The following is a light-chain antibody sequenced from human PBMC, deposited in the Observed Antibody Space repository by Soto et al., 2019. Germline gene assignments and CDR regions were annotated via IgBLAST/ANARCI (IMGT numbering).Light chain of an antibody. J-gene: IGKJ4*01. CDR3: QQYNSMLS. V-gene: IGKV1-33*01. CDR1: HDVSRN. Sequence: DIRMTQSPSSLYASVGDRVTIACQSSHDVSRNLNWFQQKPGEAPKLLIYDASNLERGVPSRFSGSGSGTHFTFTISSLQPEDVATYYCQQYNSMLSFGGGT. CDR2: DAS.